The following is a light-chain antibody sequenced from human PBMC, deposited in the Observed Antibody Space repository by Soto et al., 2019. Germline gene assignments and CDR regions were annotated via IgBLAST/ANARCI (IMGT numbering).Light chain of an antibody. CDR3: QQCNTWPRT. V-gene: IGKV3-15*01. Sequence: EIVMTQSPATLSVSPGERATLSCRASQSVSSNLAWYQQKPGQAPRLLIYGASNRATGIPGRFSGRGSGTEFTLTINSLQSEDFAVYFCQQCNTWPRTFGQGTKVEIK. J-gene: IGKJ1*01. CDR1: QSVSSN. CDR2: GAS.